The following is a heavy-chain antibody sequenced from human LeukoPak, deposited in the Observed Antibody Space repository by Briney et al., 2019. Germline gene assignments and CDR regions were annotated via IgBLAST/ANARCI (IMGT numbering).Heavy chain of an antibody. CDR2: ISAYNGNT. CDR3: AREGVWFGELSDYFDY. CDR1: GYTFTSYG. D-gene: IGHD3-10*01. V-gene: IGHV1-18*01. J-gene: IGHJ4*02. Sequence: ASVKVSCKASGYTFTSYGISWVRQAPGQGLEWMGWISAYNGNTNYAQKLQGRVTMTTDTSTRTAYMELRSLRSDDTAVYYCAREGVWFGELSDYFDYWGQGTLVTVSS.